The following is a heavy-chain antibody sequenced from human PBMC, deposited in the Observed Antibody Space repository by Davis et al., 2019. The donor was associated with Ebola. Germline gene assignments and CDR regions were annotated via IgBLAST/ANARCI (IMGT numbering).Heavy chain of an antibody. CDR2: LYYTGSP. V-gene: IGHV4-38-2*01. CDR3: VRNSSGFGHFDH. J-gene: IGHJ4*02. CDR1: GSSISSAYY. Sequence: PSETLSLTCAVSGSSISSAYYWGWIRQPPGKGLEWVASLYYTGSPYYNPSLRSRITISSDTANNQFSLKMDSIPAADTAVYFCVRNSSGFGHFDHWGPGILVTVSS. D-gene: IGHD3-22*01.